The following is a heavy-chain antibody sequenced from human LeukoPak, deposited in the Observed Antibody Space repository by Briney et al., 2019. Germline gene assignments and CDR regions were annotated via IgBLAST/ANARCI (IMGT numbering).Heavy chain of an antibody. V-gene: IGHV4-61*05. CDR3: ARVLLRRGYFDY. CDR1: GGSISSSSYY. Sequence: SETLSLTCTVSGGSISSSSYYWGWIRQPPGKGLEWIGYIYYSGSTNYNPSLKSRVTISVDTSKNQFSLKLSSVTAADTAVYYCARVLLRRGYFDYWGQGTLVTVSS. J-gene: IGHJ4*02. D-gene: IGHD3-10*01. CDR2: IYYSGST.